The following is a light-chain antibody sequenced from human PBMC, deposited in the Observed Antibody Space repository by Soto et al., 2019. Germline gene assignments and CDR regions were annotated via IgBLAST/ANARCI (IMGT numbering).Light chain of an antibody. Sequence: EIVLTQSPATLSLSPGERATLSCRASQSIGSYLAWYQQKPGQAPRLLIYDASNRATGIPARFSGSGSGTDFTLTISSLEPEDFAVYYCPLRNNWPPTWTFGQGTKVESK. CDR3: PLRNNWPPTWT. J-gene: IGKJ1*01. V-gene: IGKV3-11*01. CDR1: QSIGSY. CDR2: DAS.